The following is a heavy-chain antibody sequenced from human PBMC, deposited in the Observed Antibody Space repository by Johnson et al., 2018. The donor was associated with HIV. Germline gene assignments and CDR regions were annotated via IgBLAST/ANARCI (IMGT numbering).Heavy chain of an antibody. CDR1: GFTFSSNA. J-gene: IGHJ3*01. CDR2: IKEDGSER. CDR3: ARGGLLWFGHPAD. Sequence: VQLVESGGGVVQPGRSLRLSCAASGFTFSSNAIHWVRQAPGKGLEWVANIKEDGSERYYVDSVKGRFTISRDNAKNTLYLQMTSLRAEDTAVYFCARGGLLWFGHPADWGQGTMVTVSS. D-gene: IGHD3-10*01. V-gene: IGHV3-7*01.